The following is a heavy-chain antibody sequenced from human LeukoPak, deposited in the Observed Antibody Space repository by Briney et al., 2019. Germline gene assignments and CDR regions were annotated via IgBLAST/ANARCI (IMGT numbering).Heavy chain of an antibody. CDR2: IYRSGST. CDR1: GGSISNYH. Sequence: PSETLSLTCTVSGGSISNYHWSWIRQPAGKGLEWIGRIYRSGSTSYNPSLQSRVTMSVDTSKNQFSLMLDSVTAADTAMYYCARVRGSSGSYEYYHYMDVWGKGTTVTIPS. CDR3: ARVRGSSGSYEYYHYMDV. V-gene: IGHV4-4*07. J-gene: IGHJ6*03. D-gene: IGHD1-26*01.